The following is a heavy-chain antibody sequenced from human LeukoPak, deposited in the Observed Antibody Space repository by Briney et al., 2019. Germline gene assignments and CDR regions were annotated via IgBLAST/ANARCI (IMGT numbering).Heavy chain of an antibody. J-gene: IGHJ4*02. CDR3: ARAHGDIVAIEAAYYFDY. D-gene: IGHD5-12*01. CDR1: GYTFTSYG. V-gene: IGHV1-18*01. CDR2: ISAYNGNT. Sequence: ASVKVSCKASGYTFTSYGISWVRQAPGQGLEWMGWISAYNGNTNYAQKLQGRVTMTTDTSTSTAYMELRSLRSDDTAVYYCARAHGDIVAIEAAYYFDYWGQGTLVIVSS.